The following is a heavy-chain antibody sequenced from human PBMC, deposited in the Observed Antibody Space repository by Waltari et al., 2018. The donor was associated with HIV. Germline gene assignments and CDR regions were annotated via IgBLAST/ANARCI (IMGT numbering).Heavy chain of an antibody. J-gene: IGHJ4*03. CDR2: IWYDGGNE. D-gene: IGHD1-20*01. CDR3: ARDWTITATTRVDF. CDR1: GFIFNTFG. Sequence: QVQLAESGGGVVQPGRSLRLSCVAAGFIFNTFGMHWVRQKPGKGLEGVAAIWYDGGNEYYADSVKGRFTVSRDNSKNTLYLQMNSLRAEDTAVYYCARDWTITATTRVDFWGPGTLVTVSS. V-gene: IGHV3-33*01.